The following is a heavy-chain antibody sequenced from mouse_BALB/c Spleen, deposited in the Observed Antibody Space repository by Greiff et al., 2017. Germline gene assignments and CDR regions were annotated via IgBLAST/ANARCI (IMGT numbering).Heavy chain of an antibody. V-gene: IGHV3-6*02. D-gene: IGHD5-5*01. CDR1: GYSITSGYY. CDR2: ISYDGSN. J-gene: IGHJ4*01. Sequence: EVKLVESGPGLVKPSQSLSLTCSVTGYSITSGYYWNWIRQFPGNKLEWMGYISYDGSNNYNPSLKNRISITRDTSKNQFFLKLNSVTTEDTATYYCARLPGYAMDYWGQGTSVTVSS. CDR3: ARLPGYAMDY.